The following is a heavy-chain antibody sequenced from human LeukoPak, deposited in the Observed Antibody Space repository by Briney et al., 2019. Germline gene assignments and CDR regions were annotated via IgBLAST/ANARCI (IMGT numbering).Heavy chain of an antibody. D-gene: IGHD3-9*01. CDR2: INSDGSST. CDR3: ARDLYYDILTGEWPLDY. CDR1: GFTFSSYW. Sequence: PGGSLRLSCAASGFTFSSYWMHWVRQAPGKGLGWVSRINSDGSSTSYADSVKGRFTISRDNAKNTLYLQMNSLRAEDTAVYYCARDLYYDILTGEWPLDYWGQGTLVTVSS. J-gene: IGHJ4*02. V-gene: IGHV3-74*01.